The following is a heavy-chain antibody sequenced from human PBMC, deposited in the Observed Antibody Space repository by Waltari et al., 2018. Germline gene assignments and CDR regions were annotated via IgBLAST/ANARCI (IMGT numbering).Heavy chain of an antibody. CDR1: GYSISSGYY. J-gene: IGHJ4*02. Sequence: QVQLQESGPGLVKPSETLSLTCAVSGYSISSGYYWGWIRQPPGKGLEWIGSSYHSGSTYYNPSLKSRVTISVDTSKNQFSLKLSSVTAADTAVYYCARKINAQPDYFDYWGQGTLVTVSS. V-gene: IGHV4-38-2*01. CDR2: SYHSGST. CDR3: ARKINAQPDYFDY.